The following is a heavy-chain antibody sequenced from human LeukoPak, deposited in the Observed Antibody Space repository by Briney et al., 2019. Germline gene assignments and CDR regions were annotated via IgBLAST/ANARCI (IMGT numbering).Heavy chain of an antibody. D-gene: IGHD1-14*01. CDR1: GFTVSSYN. CDR2: ISGSGGTT. CDR3: AKVSGGGLYYDGMDV. V-gene: IGHV3-23*01. J-gene: IGHJ6*02. Sequence: GGSLRLSCVVSGFTVSSYNMNWVRQAPGKGLEWVSVISGSGGTTYYADSVKGRFTISRDSSKNTLYLQMNSLRAEDTAVYYCAKVSGGGLYYDGMDVWGQGTTVTVSS.